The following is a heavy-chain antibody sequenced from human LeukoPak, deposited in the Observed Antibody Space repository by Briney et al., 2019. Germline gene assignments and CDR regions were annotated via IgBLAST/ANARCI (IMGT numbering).Heavy chain of an antibody. D-gene: IGHD5-18*01. CDR3: ARWIQLGYFDL. J-gene: IGHJ2*01. CDR1: GGSISSYY. CDR2: IYYSGST. V-gene: IGHV4-59*12. Sequence: SETLSLTCTVSGGSISSYYWSWIRQPPGKGLEWIGYIYYSGSTYYNPSLKSRVTISVDRSKNQFSLKLSSVTAADTAVYYCARWIQLGYFDLWGRGTLVTVSS.